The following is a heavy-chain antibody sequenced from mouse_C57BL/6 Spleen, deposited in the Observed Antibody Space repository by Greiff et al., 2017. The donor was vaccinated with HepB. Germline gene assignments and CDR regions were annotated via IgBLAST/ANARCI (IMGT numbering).Heavy chain of an antibody. V-gene: IGHV1-22*01. CDR3: ARRGLYYYGSRVYFDV. CDR1: GYTFTDYN. CDR2: INPNNGGT. Sequence: EVKLVESGPELVKPGASVKMSCKASGYTFTDYNMHWVKQSHGKSLEWIGYINPNNGGTSYNQKFKGKATLTVNKSSSTAYMELRSLTSEDSAVYYCARRGLYYYGSRVYFDVWGTGTTVTVSS. J-gene: IGHJ1*03. D-gene: IGHD1-1*01.